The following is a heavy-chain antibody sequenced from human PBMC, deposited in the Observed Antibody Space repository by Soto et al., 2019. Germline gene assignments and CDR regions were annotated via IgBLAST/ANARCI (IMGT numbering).Heavy chain of an antibody. D-gene: IGHD6-6*01. Sequence: ASVKVSCKASGYTFTGYYMHWVRQAPGQGLEWMGWVNPNSGDTKYAQKFQGRVTMTRDTSTRTAYMEVSRLTSDDTAVYYCARSLSTIGGRPDSWGQGTLVTVSS. CDR2: VNPNSGDT. CDR3: ARSLSTIGGRPDS. J-gene: IGHJ4*02. V-gene: IGHV1-2*02. CDR1: GYTFTGYY.